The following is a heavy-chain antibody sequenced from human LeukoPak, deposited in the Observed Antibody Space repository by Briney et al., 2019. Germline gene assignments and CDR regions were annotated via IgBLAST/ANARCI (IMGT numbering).Heavy chain of an antibody. CDR1: GGSFSGYY. J-gene: IGHJ4*02. CDR2: INHSGST. CDR3: ASPRMAAAGTDY. D-gene: IGHD6-13*01. V-gene: IGHV4-34*01. Sequence: SETLSLTCAVYGGSFSGYYWSWIRQPPGKGLEWIGEINHSGSTNYNPSLKSRVTISVNTSKNQFSLKLSSVTAADTAVYYCASPRMAAAGTDYWGQGTLVTVSS.